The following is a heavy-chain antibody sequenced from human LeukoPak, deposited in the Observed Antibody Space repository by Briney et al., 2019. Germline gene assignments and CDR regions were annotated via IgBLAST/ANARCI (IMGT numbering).Heavy chain of an antibody. D-gene: IGHD5-24*01. CDR3: ARSSRDGYNLIDYMDV. V-gene: IGHV3-30*04. Sequence: GGSLRLSCVASGFTFSTYAIHWVRQAPGKGLEWVTIISYDGGNKYYADSVEGRFTISRDNSQNTVYLQMNSLRVEDTALYYCARSSRDGYNLIDYMDVWGKGTTVTVSS. J-gene: IGHJ6*03. CDR1: GFTFSTYA. CDR2: ISYDGGNK.